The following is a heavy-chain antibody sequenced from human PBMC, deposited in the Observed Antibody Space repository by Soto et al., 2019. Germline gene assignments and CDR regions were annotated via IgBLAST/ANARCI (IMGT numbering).Heavy chain of an antibody. CDR2: INHSGST. J-gene: IGHJ6*03. CDR1: GGSFSGYY. V-gene: IGHV4-34*01. D-gene: IGHD6-6*01. Sequence: QVQLQQWGAGLLKPSETLSLTCAVYGGSFSGYYWSWIRQPPGKGLEWIGEINHSGSTNYNPSLKSRVPISVDPSKNQFSLKLSSVTAADTAVYYCARGPRKSSSPYYSYYYMDVWGKGTTVTVSS. CDR3: ARGPRKSSSPYYSYYYMDV.